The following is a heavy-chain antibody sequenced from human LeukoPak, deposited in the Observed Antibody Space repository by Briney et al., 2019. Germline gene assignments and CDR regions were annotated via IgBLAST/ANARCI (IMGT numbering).Heavy chain of an antibody. CDR1: GGTFSSYA. Sequence: SSVKVSCKASGGTFSSYAISWVRQASGQGLEWMGGIIPIFGTANYAQKFQGRVTITADESTSTAYMELSSLRSEDTAVYYCARGRAEGVRSPLYYGMGVWGKGTTVTVSS. J-gene: IGHJ6*04. D-gene: IGHD1-26*01. CDR3: ARGRAEGVRSPLYYGMGV. CDR2: IIPIFGTA. V-gene: IGHV1-69*01.